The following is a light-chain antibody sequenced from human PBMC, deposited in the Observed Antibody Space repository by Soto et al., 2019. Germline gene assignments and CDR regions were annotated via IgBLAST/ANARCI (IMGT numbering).Light chain of an antibody. CDR1: SSDVGGYNY. Sequence: QSVLTQPPSASGSPGQSVTISCTGTSSDVGGYNYVSWYQQHPGKAPKLMIFEVSKRPSGVPDRFSGSKSGNTASLTVSGLQAEDEADYYCSSYAGVNEVFGTGTKVTVL. J-gene: IGLJ1*01. V-gene: IGLV2-8*01. CDR3: SSYAGVNEV. CDR2: EVS.